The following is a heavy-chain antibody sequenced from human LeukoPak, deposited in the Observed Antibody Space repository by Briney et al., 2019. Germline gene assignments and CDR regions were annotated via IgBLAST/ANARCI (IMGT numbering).Heavy chain of an antibody. CDR1: GFTFSSYG. CDR3: ARGGQLNPFDY. J-gene: IGHJ4*02. D-gene: IGHD6-13*01. Sequence: PRGSLRLSCAASGFTFSSYGMHWVRQAPGKGLEWVAVIWYDGSNKYYADSVKGRFTISRDNSKNTLYLQMNSLRAEDTAVYYCARGGQLNPFDYWGQGTLVTVSS. CDR2: IWYDGSNK. V-gene: IGHV3-33*08.